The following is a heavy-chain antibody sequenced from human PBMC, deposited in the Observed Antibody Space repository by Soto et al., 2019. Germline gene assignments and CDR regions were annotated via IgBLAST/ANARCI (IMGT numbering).Heavy chain of an antibody. CDR3: ARDFSSMITFGGVDQYYYYMDV. V-gene: IGHV3-53*04. Sequence: EVQLVESGGGLVQPGGSLRLSCAASGFTVSSNYMSWVRQAPGKGLECVSVIYSGGSTYYADSVKGRFTISRHNSKNSLYLQMTSLRAEDTAVYYCARDFSSMITFGGVDQYYYYMDVWGKGTTVTVSS. J-gene: IGHJ6*03. D-gene: IGHD3-16*01. CDR2: IYSGGST. CDR1: GFTVSSNY.